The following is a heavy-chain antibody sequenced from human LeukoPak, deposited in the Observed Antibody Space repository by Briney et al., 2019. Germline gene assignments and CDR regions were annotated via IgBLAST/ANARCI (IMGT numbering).Heavy chain of an antibody. CDR1: GGSISSYY. CDR3: AIVVVVAATRNWFDP. D-gene: IGHD2-15*01. Sequence: SETLSLTCAVSGGSISSYYWSWIRQPPGKGLEWIGYVSYSGSTNYNPSLKSRVTISVDTSKNQFSLKLSSVTAADTAVYYCAIVVVVAATRNWFDPWGQGTLVTVSS. V-gene: IGHV4-59*08. J-gene: IGHJ5*02. CDR2: VSYSGST.